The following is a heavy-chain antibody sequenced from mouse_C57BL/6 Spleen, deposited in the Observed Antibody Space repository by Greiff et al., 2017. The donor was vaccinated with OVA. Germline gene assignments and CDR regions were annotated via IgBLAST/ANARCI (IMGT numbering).Heavy chain of an antibody. V-gene: IGHV1-64*01. CDR1: GYTFTSYW. D-gene: IGHD2-4*01. CDR3: ARGGYDYDGVDY. CDR2: IHPNSGST. Sequence: QVQLQQPGAELVKPGASVKLSCKASGYTFTSYWMHWVKQRPGQGLEWIGMIHPNSGSTNYNEKFKSKATLTVDKSSSTAYMQLSSLTSEDSAVYYCARGGYDYDGVDYWGQGTTLTVSS. J-gene: IGHJ2*01.